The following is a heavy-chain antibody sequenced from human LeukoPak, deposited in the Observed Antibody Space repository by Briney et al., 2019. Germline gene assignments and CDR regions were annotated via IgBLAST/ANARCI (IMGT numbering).Heavy chain of an antibody. CDR2: IYTSGST. CDR1: GASISSYY. D-gene: IGHD2-2*01. CDR3: ARQSSFSSTTDY. J-gene: IGHJ4*02. Sequence: SETLSLTCTVSGASISSYYWSWIRQPAGKGLEWIGRIYTSGSTNYNPSLKSRVTISVDTSKNQFSLKLSSVTAADTAVYYCARQSSFSSTTDYWGQGTLVTVSS. V-gene: IGHV4-4*07.